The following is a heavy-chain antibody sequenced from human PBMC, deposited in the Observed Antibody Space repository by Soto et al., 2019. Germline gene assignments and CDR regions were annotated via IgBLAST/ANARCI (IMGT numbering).Heavy chain of an antibody. CDR1: GGTFSSYA. J-gene: IGHJ4*02. D-gene: IGHD3-22*01. CDR3: ARDAPYYYDSSGFSPPPSDY. Sequence: GASVKVSCKASGGTFSSYAISWVRQAPGQGPEWMGGIIPIFGTANYAQKFQGRVTITADKSTSTAYMELSSLRSEDTAVYYCARDAPYYYDSSGFSPPPSDYWGQGTLVTVSS. CDR2: IIPIFGTA. V-gene: IGHV1-69*06.